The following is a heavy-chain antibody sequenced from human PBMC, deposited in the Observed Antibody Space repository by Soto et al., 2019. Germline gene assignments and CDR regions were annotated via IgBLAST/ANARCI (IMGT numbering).Heavy chain of an antibody. CDR2: ISSSSAYI. V-gene: IGHV3-21*01. Sequence: EVQLVESGGGLVKPGGSLRLSCAASGFTFSSYSMNWVRQAPGKGLEWVSSISSSSAYIYYADSVKGRFTISRDNAKNSLYLQMNSLRAEDTAVYYCARDPSVVLVTAEEQPWGQGTLVTVSS. CDR3: ARDPSVVLVTAEEQP. CDR1: GFTFSSYS. J-gene: IGHJ5*02. D-gene: IGHD2-2*01.